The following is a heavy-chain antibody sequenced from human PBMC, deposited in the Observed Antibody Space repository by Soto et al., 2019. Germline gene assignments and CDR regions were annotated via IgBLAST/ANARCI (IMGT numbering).Heavy chain of an antibody. D-gene: IGHD5-18*01. CDR3: AKDLSGYSYGRVFDY. CDR2: ISGSGGST. Sequence: GGSLRLSCAASGFTFSSYAMSWVRQAPGKGLEWVSAISGSGGSTYYADSVKGRFTISRDNSKNTLYLQMNSLRAEDTAVYYCAKDLSGYSYGRVFDYWGQGTLVTVSS. V-gene: IGHV3-23*01. CDR1: GFTFSSYA. J-gene: IGHJ4*02.